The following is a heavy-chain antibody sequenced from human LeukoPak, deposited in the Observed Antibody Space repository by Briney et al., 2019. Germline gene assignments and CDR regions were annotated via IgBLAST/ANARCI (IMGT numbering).Heavy chain of an antibody. CDR1: GYPFRSYV. V-gene: IGHV1-3*01. CDR2: INPANGNT. Sequence: ASVKVSCKASGYPFRSYVIHWLRQAPGQNLEWIGWINPANGNTKYSRNFQGRVTITRDTPASVVYMELSSLTYKDTAVYFCARDGYDADGYLDYWGQGALVPVSS. D-gene: IGHD5-18*01. CDR3: ARDGYDADGYLDY. J-gene: IGHJ4*02.